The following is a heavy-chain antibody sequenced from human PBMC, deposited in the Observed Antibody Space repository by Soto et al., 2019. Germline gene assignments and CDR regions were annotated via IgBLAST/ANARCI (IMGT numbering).Heavy chain of an antibody. D-gene: IGHD3-10*01. Sequence: PSETLSLTCTVSGGSISSYYWSWIRQPPGKELQYIGYIYYSGSTNYNPSLKSRATISVDTSKNQFSLKLSSVTAADTAVYYCARARITMIRGVMEFFDYWGQGILVTVSS. CDR3: ARARITMIRGVMEFFDY. J-gene: IGHJ4*02. CDR1: GGSISSYY. CDR2: IYYSGST. V-gene: IGHV4-59*01.